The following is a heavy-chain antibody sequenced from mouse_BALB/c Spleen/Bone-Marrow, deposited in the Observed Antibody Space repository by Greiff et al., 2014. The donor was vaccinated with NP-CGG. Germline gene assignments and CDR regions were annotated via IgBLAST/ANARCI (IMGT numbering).Heavy chain of an antibody. CDR1: GFTFSDTW. CDR2: IRTKADDYAT. J-gene: IGHJ2*01. Sequence: EVMLVESGGGLVQPGGSMKLSCAASGFTFSDTWLDWVRQSPEKGLKWVAEIRTKADDYATYYAESVKGRFTISRDDSISSVYLQMNSLRAEDTGIYYCTPHPFDYWGQGTTLTVSS. V-gene: IGHV6-6*01. CDR3: TPHPFDY.